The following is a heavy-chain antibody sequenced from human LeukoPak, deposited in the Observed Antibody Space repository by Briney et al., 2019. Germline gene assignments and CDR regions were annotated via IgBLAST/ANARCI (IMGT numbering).Heavy chain of an antibody. V-gene: IGHV3-23*01. CDR3: AFYYDILTGYQDAFDI. D-gene: IGHD3-9*01. J-gene: IGHJ3*02. CDR1: GFTFSSYA. Sequence: PGGSLRLSCAASGFTFSSYAMSWVRQAPGKGLEWVSAISGSGGSTYYADSVKGRFTISRDNSKNTLYLQMNSLRAEDTAVYYCAFYYDILTGYQDAFDIWGQGTMVTVSS. CDR2: ISGSGGST.